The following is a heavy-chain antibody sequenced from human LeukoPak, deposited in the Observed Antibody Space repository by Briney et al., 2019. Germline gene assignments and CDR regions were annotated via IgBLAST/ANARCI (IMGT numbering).Heavy chain of an antibody. CDR1: GYTFTSYG. D-gene: IGHD3-22*01. Sequence: SVKVSCKASGYTFTSYGISWVRQAPGQGLEWMGGIIPIFDTANYAQKFQGRVTITADESTSTAYMELSSLRSEDTAVYYCARDRFRMYYYDSSGYYGVFDPWGQGTLVTVSS. V-gene: IGHV1-69*13. J-gene: IGHJ5*02. CDR3: ARDRFRMYYYDSSGYYGVFDP. CDR2: IIPIFDTA.